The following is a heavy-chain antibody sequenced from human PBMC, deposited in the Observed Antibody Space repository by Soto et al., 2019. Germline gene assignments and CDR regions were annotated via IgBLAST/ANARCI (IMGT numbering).Heavy chain of an antibody. J-gene: IGHJ4*02. D-gene: IGHD1-26*01. V-gene: IGHV4-59*01. Sequence: ASETLSLTCAVSGGSISNYYWSWIRQPPGKGLEWVGYIYYTGSTNYNPSLKSRVTISVDTSKNQFSLKLNSVTAADTAVYYCAREKWELLPFFDYWGQGTLVTVSS. CDR1: GGSISNYY. CDR2: IYYTGST. CDR3: AREKWELLPFFDY.